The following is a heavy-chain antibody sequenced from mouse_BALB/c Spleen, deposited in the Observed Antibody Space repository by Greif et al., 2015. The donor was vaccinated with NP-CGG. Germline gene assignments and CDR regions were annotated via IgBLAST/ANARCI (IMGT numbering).Heavy chain of an antibody. CDR3: AREVVTRYWYFDV. Sequence: VQLQQSGAELARPGASVKLSCKASGYTFTSYWMQWVKQRPGQGLEWIGAIYPGDGDTRYTQKFKGKATLTADKSSSTAYMQLSSLASEDSAVYYCAREVVTRYWYFDVWDAGTTVTVSS. CDR1: GYTFTSYW. CDR2: IYPGDGDT. V-gene: IGHV1-87*01. J-gene: IGHJ1*01. D-gene: IGHD1-1*02.